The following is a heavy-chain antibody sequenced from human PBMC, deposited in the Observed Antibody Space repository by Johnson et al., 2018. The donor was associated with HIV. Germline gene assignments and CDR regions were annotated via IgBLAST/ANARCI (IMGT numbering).Heavy chain of an antibody. CDR1: GFTFDDYA. CDR3: ARDMAQLELFAFDI. D-gene: IGHD1-1*01. V-gene: IGHV3-9*01. CDR2: ISWNSGSI. Sequence: QLVESGGGLVQPGRSLRLSCAASGFTFDDYAMHWVRQAPGKGLEWVSGISWNSGSIGYADSVKGRFTISRDNAKNSLYLQMNSLRAEDTAVYYCARDMAQLELFAFDIWGQGTMVTVSS. J-gene: IGHJ3*02.